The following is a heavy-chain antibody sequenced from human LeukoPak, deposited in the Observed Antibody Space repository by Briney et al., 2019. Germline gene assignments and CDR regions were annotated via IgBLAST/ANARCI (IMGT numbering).Heavy chain of an antibody. V-gene: IGHV6-1*01. CDR1: GDSVSSNSAA. Sequence: SQTLSLTCAISGDSVSSNSAAWNWIRQSPSRGLEWLGRTYYRSKWYDDYAVSVKSRITINPDTFKNQFSLQLNSVTPEDTAVYYCARELRNRGVITSSNYYYMDVWGKGTTVTISS. J-gene: IGHJ6*03. CDR2: TYYRSKWYD. CDR3: ARELRNRGVITSSNYYYMDV. D-gene: IGHD3-10*01.